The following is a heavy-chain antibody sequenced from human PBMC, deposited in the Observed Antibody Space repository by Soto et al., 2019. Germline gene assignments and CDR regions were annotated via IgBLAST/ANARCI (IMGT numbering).Heavy chain of an antibody. V-gene: IGHV5-51*01. CDR3: ARHVAPKYSSSPPYYYYGMDV. CDR1: GYSFNNYW. D-gene: IGHD6-6*01. CDR2: IYPGDFDT. J-gene: IGHJ6*02. Sequence: PGDSLKISSKGSGYSFNNYWSAGARKKPGKGREGVGIIYPGDFDTRYSPSFQGQVTISADKSISTAYLQWSSLKASDTAMYYCARHVAPKYSSSPPYYYYGMDVWGQGTTVTVSS.